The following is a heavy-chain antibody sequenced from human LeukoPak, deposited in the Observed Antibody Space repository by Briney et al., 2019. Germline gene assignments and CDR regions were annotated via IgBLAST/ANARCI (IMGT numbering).Heavy chain of an antibody. Sequence: QTGGSLRLSCAASGFTFSSYGMHWVRQAPGKGLEWVANIKQDGSEKYYVDSVKGRFTISRDNAKNSLYLQMNSLRGEDTAVYYCVRDWGGGDDYWGQGTLVTVSS. CDR2: IKQDGSEK. CDR3: VRDWGGGDDY. J-gene: IGHJ4*02. CDR1: GFTFSSYG. D-gene: IGHD3-10*01. V-gene: IGHV3-7*01.